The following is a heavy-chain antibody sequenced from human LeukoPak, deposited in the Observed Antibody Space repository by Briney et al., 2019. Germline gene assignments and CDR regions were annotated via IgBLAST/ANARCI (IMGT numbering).Heavy chain of an antibody. D-gene: IGHD3-16*01. CDR2: INPNSGGT. V-gene: IGHV1-2*04. J-gene: IGHJ4*02. Sequence: ASVKVSCKASGYTFTGYYMHWVRQAPGQGLEWMGWINPNSGGTNYAQKFQGWVTMTRDTSISTAYMELSRLRSDDTAVYYCARSLFGGLRDPCVYWGQGTLVTVSS. CDR3: ARSLFGGLRDPCVY. CDR1: GYTFTGYY.